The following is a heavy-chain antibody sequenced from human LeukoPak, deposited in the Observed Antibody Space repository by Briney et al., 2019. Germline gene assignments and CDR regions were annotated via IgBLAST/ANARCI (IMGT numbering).Heavy chain of an antibody. Sequence: PGGSLRLSCAAPGFIFDNYAIHWVRQAPGKGLEWVSLISGDGGSTFYADSVRGRFTISRDNTRKSLSLQMSSLRSEDTALYYCAASPDYYDSSGYSYYFDYWGQGTLVTVSS. CDR3: AASPDYYDSSGYSYYFDY. V-gene: IGHV3-43*02. CDR1: GFIFDNYA. D-gene: IGHD3-22*01. J-gene: IGHJ4*02. CDR2: ISGDGGST.